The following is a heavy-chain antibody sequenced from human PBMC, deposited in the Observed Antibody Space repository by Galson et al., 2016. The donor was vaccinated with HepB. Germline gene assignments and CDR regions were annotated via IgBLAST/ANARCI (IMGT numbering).Heavy chain of an antibody. V-gene: IGHV3-30-3*01. CDR2: ISFAGNRR. CDR1: GFTFGSYA. J-gene: IGHJ4*02. CDR3: ARERDGRGLGY. D-gene: IGHD5-24*01. Sequence: SLRLSCAASGFTFGSYAVHWVRQAPGKGLESLAFISFAGNRRYYADSVKGRFTISRDNSKNTLYMQINSLRDEDSALYCCARERDGRGLGYWGQGTLVTVSS.